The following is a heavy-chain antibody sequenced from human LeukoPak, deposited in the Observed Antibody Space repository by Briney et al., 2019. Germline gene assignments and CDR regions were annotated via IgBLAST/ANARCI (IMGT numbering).Heavy chain of an antibody. CDR3: VISLTSGSYYRFDY. J-gene: IGHJ4*02. V-gene: IGHV3-7*01. CDR2: IKQDGSET. D-gene: IGHD3-10*01. CDR1: GFTYTTYW. Sequence: GGSLRLSCGASGFTYTTYWMNWVRQAPGKGLEWVANIKQDGSETYYVDSVKGRFTISRDNDRNSVYLQMGSLRVEDTAVYYCVISLTSGSYYRFDYWGQGTLVTVSS.